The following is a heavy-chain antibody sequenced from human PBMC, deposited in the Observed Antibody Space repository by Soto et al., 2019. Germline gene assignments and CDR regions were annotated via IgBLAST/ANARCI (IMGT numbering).Heavy chain of an antibody. Sequence: ASVKVSCKASGYTFTSYAMHWVRQAPGQRLEWMGWINAGNGNTKYSQKLQGRVTITRDTSASTAYMELSSLRSEDTAVYYCAGYHSCYGILTGPYYVMDGWGQGTTVTVAS. CDR3: AGYHSCYGILTGPYYVMDG. CDR2: INAGNGNT. CDR1: GYTFTSYA. V-gene: IGHV1-3*01. J-gene: IGHJ6*02. D-gene: IGHD3-9*01.